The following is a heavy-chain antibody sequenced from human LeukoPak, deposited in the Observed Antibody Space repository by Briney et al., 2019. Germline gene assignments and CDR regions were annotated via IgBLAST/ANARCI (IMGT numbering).Heavy chain of an antibody. J-gene: IGHJ6*03. CDR2: INHSGST. V-gene: IGHV4-34*01. CDR3: ARRSPYSNYGYYYYYYMDV. Sequence: PSETLSLTCAVYGGSFSGYYWSWIRQPPGKGLEWIGEINHSGSTNYNPSLKSRVTISVDTSKNQFSLKLSSVTAADTAVYYCARRSPYSNYGYYYYYYMDVWGKGTTVTVSS. D-gene: IGHD4-11*01. CDR1: GGSFSGYY.